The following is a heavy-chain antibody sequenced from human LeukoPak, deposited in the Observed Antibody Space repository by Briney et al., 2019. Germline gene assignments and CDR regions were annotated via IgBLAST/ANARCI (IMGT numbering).Heavy chain of an antibody. CDR3: ARHFGYCSGGSCYGYYYYGMDV. CDR2: ISSSSSTI. D-gene: IGHD2-15*01. CDR1: GFTFSSYS. J-gene: IGHJ6*02. Sequence: GSLRLSCAASGFTFSSYSMNWVRQAPGKGLEWVSYISSSSSTIYYADSVKGRFTISRDNAKNSLYLQMNSLRAEDTAVYYCARHFGYCSGGSCYGYYYYGMDVWGQGTTVTVSS. V-gene: IGHV3-48*04.